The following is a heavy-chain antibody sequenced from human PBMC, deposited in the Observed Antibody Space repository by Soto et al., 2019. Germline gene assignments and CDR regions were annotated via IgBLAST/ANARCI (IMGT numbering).Heavy chain of an antibody. V-gene: IGHV3-48*02. CDR2: IGRSGSPI. CDR1: GFTFSEYS. Sequence: GGSLRLSCAASGFTFSEYSMNWVRQAPGKGLECLSYIGRSGSPIYYADSVKGRFTISRDNAKNSLYLQMNSLRDDDTAVYYCARDLNFAFDYWGQGIVVTVSS. J-gene: IGHJ4*02. CDR3: ARDLNFAFDY. D-gene: IGHD1-7*01.